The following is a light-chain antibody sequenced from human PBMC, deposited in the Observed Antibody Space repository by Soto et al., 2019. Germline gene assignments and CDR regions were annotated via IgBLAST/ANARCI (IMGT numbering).Light chain of an antibody. CDR1: QSISSW. V-gene: IGKV1-5*01. Sequence: DIQMTQSPSTLSASVGDRVTITCRASQSISSWLAWYQQKPGKAPKLLIYDASSLESGVPSRFSGSGSGTEFTRAITSLQPDDVPTYYCQQYNSYSQFTFGPGTKVYIK. CDR2: DAS. J-gene: IGKJ3*01. CDR3: QQYNSYSQFT.